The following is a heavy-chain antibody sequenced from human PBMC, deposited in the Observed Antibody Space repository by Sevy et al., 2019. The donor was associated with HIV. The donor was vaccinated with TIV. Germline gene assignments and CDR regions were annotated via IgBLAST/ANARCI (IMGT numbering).Heavy chain of an antibody. V-gene: IGHV3-20*04. Sequence: GGSLRLSCAASGFTFDDYGMSWVRQAPGKGLEWVSGINWNGGSISYADSVRVRFTISRDNAKNSLYLQMNSLRAEDTAFYYCARSGDDSSGFYYWWFDPWGQGTLVTVSS. CDR3: ARSGDDSSGFYYWWFDP. CDR1: GFTFDDYG. CDR2: INWNGGSI. D-gene: IGHD3-22*01. J-gene: IGHJ5*02.